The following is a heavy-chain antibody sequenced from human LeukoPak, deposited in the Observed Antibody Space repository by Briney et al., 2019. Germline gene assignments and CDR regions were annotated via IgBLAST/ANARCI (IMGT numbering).Heavy chain of an antibody. CDR2: IYHSGST. CDR1: GGSVSSSSYY. CDR3: ARGGYCGGDCYFYY. Sequence: NPSETLSLTCTVSGGSVSSSSYYWGWIRQPPGKGLEWIGSIYHSGSTYYNPSLKIRVTISVDTSKNQFSLKLRSVTAADTAVYYCARGGYCGGDCYFYYWGQGTLVTVSS. V-gene: IGHV4-39*07. J-gene: IGHJ4*02. D-gene: IGHD2-21*02.